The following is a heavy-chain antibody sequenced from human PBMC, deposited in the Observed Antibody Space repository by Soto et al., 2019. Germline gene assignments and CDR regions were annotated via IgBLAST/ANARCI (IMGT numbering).Heavy chain of an antibody. J-gene: IGHJ4*02. CDR3: ARTVGPYYDILTGYTVLDY. V-gene: IGHV2-70*11. D-gene: IGHD3-9*01. CDR2: IDWDDDK. CDR1: GFSLSTSGMC. Sequence: ESGPTLVNPTQTLTLTCTFSGFSLSTSGMCVSWIRQPPGKALEWLARIDWDDDKYYSTSLKTRLTISKDTSKNQVVLTMTNMDLVDTATFYCARTVGPYYDILTGYTVLDYWGQGTLVTVSS.